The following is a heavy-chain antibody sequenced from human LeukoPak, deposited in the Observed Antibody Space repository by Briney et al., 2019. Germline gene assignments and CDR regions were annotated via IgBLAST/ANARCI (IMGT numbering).Heavy chain of an antibody. CDR2: ISYGGVT. D-gene: IGHD4-11*01. J-gene: IGHJ6*03. Sequence: SETQSLTCTVSGGSISSYSWSWIRQPPGKGLEWIGYISYGGVTNYSPSLKSRVTISLDTSKRQFSLELGSVTAADTAMYYCARRSTVTTRDIFYYYMDVWGKGTTVTVSS. V-gene: IGHV4-59*01. CDR3: ARRSTVTTRDIFYYYMDV. CDR1: GGSISSYS.